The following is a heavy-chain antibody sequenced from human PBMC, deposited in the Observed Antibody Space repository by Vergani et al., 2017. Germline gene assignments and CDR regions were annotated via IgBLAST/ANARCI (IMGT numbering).Heavy chain of an antibody. J-gene: IGHJ3*02. CDR1: GFTFSSYA. CDR2: ISYDGSNK. Sequence: QVQLVESGGGVVQPGRSLRLSCAASGFTFSSYAMHWVRQAPGKGLEWVAVISYDGSNKYYADSVKGRFTISRDNSKNTLYLQMNSLRAEDTAVYYCARDRDYYGSDPGAFDIWGQGTMVTVSS. D-gene: IGHD3-10*01. CDR3: ARDRDYYGSDPGAFDI. V-gene: IGHV3-30-3*01.